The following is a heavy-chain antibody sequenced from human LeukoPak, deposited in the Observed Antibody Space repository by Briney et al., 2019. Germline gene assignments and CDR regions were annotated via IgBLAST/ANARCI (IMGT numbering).Heavy chain of an antibody. J-gene: IGHJ5*02. V-gene: IGHV4-39*07. CDR1: GGSISSSSYY. CDR2: IYYSGST. D-gene: IGHD5-18*01. CDR3: AREGNTYGSNWFDP. Sequence: SETLSLTCTVSGGSISSSSYYWGWIRQPPGKGLEWIRSIYYSGSTYYNPSLKSRVTISVDTSKNQFSLKLSSVTAADTAVYYCAREGNTYGSNWFDPWGPGTLVTVSS.